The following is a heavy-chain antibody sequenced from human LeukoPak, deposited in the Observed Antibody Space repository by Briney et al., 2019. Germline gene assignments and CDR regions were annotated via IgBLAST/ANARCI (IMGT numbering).Heavy chain of an antibody. CDR1: GFTVSDNN. J-gene: IGHJ6*02. CDR3: AKRRDIEVVPVGIRPGPNYYGMDV. D-gene: IGHD2-2*02. V-gene: IGHV3-53*01. CDR2: LHRDGSV. Sequence: GGSLRLSCAASGFTVSDNNMIWVRQAPGKGLEWVSTLHRDGSVRYADSVNGRFTISRDDSKNTLSLQMSSLRDEDTAVYYCAKRRDIEVVPVGIRPGPNYYGMDVWGQGTTVTVSS.